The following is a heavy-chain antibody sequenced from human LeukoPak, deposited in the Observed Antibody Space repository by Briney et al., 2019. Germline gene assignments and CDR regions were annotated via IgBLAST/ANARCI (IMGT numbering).Heavy chain of an antibody. D-gene: IGHD1-26*01. V-gene: IGHV1-46*01. CDR1: GYTFTRYY. CDR3: ARYVLRSGSSVFDY. Sequence: AAVQVSCKASGYTFTRYYVHWVRQAPGQGLEWMGIINPSGGSTSYAQKFQGRVTMTRHTSTRTVYMELSSLRSEDTAVYYCARYVLRSGSSVFDYWGQGTLVTVSS. CDR2: INPSGGST. J-gene: IGHJ4*02.